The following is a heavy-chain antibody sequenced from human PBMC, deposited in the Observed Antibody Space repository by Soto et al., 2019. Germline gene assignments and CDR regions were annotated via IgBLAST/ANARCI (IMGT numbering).Heavy chain of an antibody. D-gene: IGHD2-2*02. J-gene: IGHJ4*02. CDR3: ARGLGFCSSTSCYIWFDY. CDR1: GFTFSTYA. V-gene: IGHV3-23*01. CDR2: ISGSGGST. Sequence: EVQLLESGGGLVQPGGSLRLSCAASGFTFSTYAMSWVRQAPGKGLEWVSAISGSGGSTYYADSVKGRFTISRDNSKNTLFLQMNSLRAEDTVVHYCARGLGFCSSTSCYIWFDYWGQGTLVTVSS.